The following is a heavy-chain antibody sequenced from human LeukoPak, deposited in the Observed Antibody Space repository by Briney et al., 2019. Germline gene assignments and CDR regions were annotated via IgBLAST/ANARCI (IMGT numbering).Heavy chain of an antibody. CDR3: ANSVIVVVPAAIGFDY. J-gene: IGHJ4*02. Sequence: GGSLRLSCAASGFTFSSYGMSWVRQAPGKGLEWVSAISGSGGSTYYADSVKGRFTISRDNSKNTLYLQMNSLRAEDTAVYYCANSVIVVVPAAIGFDYWGPGTLVTVSS. CDR2: ISGSGGST. CDR1: GFTFSSYG. V-gene: IGHV3-23*01. D-gene: IGHD2-2*02.